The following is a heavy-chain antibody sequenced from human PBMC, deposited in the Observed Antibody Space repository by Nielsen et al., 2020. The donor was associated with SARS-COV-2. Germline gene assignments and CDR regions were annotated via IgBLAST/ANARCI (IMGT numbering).Heavy chain of an antibody. D-gene: IGHD2-2*01. CDR2: INPHSGGT. J-gene: IGHJ3*02. CDR3: ARGCSTTSCLYAFDI. Sequence: ASVKVSCKASGGTFSSYAISWVRQAPGQGLEWMGRINPHSGGTNFAQKFQGRVTMTRDTSINTDYMELSRLRSDDTAVYYCARGCSTTSCLYAFDIWGQGTMVTVSS. V-gene: IGHV1-2*06. CDR1: GGTFSSYA.